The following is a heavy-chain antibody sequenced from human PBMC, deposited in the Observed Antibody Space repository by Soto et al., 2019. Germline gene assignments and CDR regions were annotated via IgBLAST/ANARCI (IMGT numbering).Heavy chain of an antibody. Sequence: QVQLVESGGGVVQPGRSLRLSCAASGFTFSNYGMHWVRQAPGKGLEWVAVIWYDGSNKYYADSVKGRFTISRDNSKNTLYLQMSSLRAGDTAVYYCARVSRSGYYPKYWGQGTLVTVSS. V-gene: IGHV3-33*01. CDR3: ARVSRSGYYPKY. J-gene: IGHJ4*02. CDR2: IWYDGSNK. D-gene: IGHD3-3*01. CDR1: GFTFSNYG.